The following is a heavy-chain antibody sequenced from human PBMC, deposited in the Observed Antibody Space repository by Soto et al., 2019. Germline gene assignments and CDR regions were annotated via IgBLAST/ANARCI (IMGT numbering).Heavy chain of an antibody. J-gene: IGHJ4*02. CDR3: ATGQYYYDSSAYYYS. V-gene: IGHV3-11*03. CDR2: ISSSSSYT. CDR1: GFTFSDYY. D-gene: IGHD3-22*01. Sequence: PGGSLRLSCAASGFTFSDYYMSWIRQAPGKGLEWVSYISSSSSYTNYADSVKGRFTISRDNAKNSLYLQMNSLRAEDTAVYYCATGQYYYDSSAYYYSWGQETLVTVSS.